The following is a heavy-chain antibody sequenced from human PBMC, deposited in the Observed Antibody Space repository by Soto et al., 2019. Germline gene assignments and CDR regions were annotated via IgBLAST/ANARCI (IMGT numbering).Heavy chain of an antibody. D-gene: IGHD2-2*02. V-gene: IGHV4-34*01. Sequence: PGKGLEWIGEINHSGSTNYNPSLKSRVTISVDTSKNQFSLKLSSVTAADTAVYYCARGWSLGYCSSTSCYKGVNWYYGMDVWGQGTTVTVSS. CDR2: INHSGST. CDR3: ARGWSLGYCSSTSCYKGVNWYYGMDV. J-gene: IGHJ6*02.